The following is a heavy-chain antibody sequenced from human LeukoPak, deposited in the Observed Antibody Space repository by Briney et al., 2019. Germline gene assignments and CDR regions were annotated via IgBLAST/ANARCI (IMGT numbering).Heavy chain of an antibody. CDR3: ARSEINDYSRY. CDR2: IYYSGST. J-gene: IGHJ4*02. CDR1: GGSISSSSYY. V-gene: IGHV4-39*01. D-gene: IGHD4-11*01. Sequence: SETLSLTCTVSGGSISSSSYYWGWIRQSPGKGLEWIGSIYYSGSTYYNPSLKSRVTISVDTSKNQFSLKLSSVTAADTAVYYCARSEINDYSRYWGQGILVIVSS.